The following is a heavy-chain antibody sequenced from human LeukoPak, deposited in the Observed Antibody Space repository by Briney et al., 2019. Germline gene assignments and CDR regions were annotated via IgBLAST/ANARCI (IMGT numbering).Heavy chain of an antibody. CDR2: IYTSGNT. CDR3: AREGHSWNHYDTSGYQWIDY. J-gene: IGHJ4*02. D-gene: IGHD3-22*01. Sequence: PSETLSLTCTVSGGSISSYYWSWIRQPAGKGLEWIGRIYTSGNTNYNPSLKSRVTMSVDTSKNQISLRLSSVTAADTAVYFCAREGHSWNHYDTSGYQWIDYWGQGTLVTVSS. CDR1: GGSISSYY. V-gene: IGHV4-4*07.